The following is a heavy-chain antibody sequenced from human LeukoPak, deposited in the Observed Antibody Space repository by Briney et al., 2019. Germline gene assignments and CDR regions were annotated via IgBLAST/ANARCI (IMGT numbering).Heavy chain of an antibody. D-gene: IGHD3-22*01. Sequence: PSETLSLTCAVYGGSFSGYYWSWIRQPPGKGLEWIGEINHSGSTNYNPSLKSRVTISVDTSKNQFSLKLSSVTAADTAVYYCAGAMGYYYDSSGYYPYDYWGQGTLVTVSS. V-gene: IGHV4-34*01. CDR3: AGAMGYYYDSSGYYPYDY. J-gene: IGHJ4*02. CDR2: INHSGST. CDR1: GGSFSGYY.